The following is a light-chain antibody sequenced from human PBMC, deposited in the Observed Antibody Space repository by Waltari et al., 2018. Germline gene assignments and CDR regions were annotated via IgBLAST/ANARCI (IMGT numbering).Light chain of an antibody. CDR3: QQRYDWPIT. Sequence: EIVMTQSPATLSISPGERATLSCRASQGLSTNLAWYQQKPGQPPRLLIYGASTRATGVPARFSGSGSGTDFTLSISSLEPEDSAFYYCQQRYDWPITFGGGTKVEIK. CDR1: QGLSTN. CDR2: GAS. J-gene: IGKJ4*01. V-gene: IGKV3-11*01.